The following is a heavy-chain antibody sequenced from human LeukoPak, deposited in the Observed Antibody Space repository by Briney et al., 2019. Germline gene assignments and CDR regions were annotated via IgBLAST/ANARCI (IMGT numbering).Heavy chain of an antibody. J-gene: IGHJ4*02. CDR3: AYDDYGDY. V-gene: IGHV3-30*18. CDR1: GFIFSTFS. Sequence: PGGSLRLSCAASGFIFSTFSMNWVRQAPGKGLEWVAVISYDGSNKYYADSVKGRFTISRDNSKNTLYLQMNSLRAEDTAVYYCAYDDYGDYWGQGTLVTVSS. CDR2: ISYDGSNK.